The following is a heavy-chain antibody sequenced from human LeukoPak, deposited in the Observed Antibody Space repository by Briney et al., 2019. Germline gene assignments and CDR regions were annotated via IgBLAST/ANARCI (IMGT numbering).Heavy chain of an antibody. CDR2: IRYDGSNK. J-gene: IGHJ4*02. V-gene: IGHV3-30*02. D-gene: IGHD1/OR15-1a*01. CDR1: GFTFSDYY. Sequence: GGSLRLSCAASGFTFSDYYMSWIHQAPGKGLEWVAFIRYDGSNKYYADSVKGRFTISRDNSKNTLYLQMNSLRAEDTAVYYCAKGAETTQYYFDYWGQGTLVTVSS. CDR3: AKGAETTQYYFDY.